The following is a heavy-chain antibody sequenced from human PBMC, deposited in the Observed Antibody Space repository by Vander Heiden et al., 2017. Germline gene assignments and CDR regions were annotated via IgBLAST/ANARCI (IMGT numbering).Heavy chain of an antibody. D-gene: IGHD6-19*01. J-gene: IGHJ6*02. CDR1: GFTFSNCS. V-gene: IGHV3-21*02. CDR3: TRRGIEVSGSIDV. Sequence: EVQLVESGGGLVKPGGSLTLSCAASGFTFSNCSMNWVGRAPGKGLEWVSSINSESAYIYYAASMKGRFTISRDNAKNLLFLQMNNVETEDTAVYYCTRRGIEVSGSIDVWGQGTTVTVSS. CDR2: INSESAYI.